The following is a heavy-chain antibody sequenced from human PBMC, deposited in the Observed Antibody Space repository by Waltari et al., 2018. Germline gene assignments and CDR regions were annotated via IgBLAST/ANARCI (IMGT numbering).Heavy chain of an antibody. CDR3: ARRFTSGWYFDY. D-gene: IGHD6-19*01. J-gene: IGHJ4*02. V-gene: IGHV5-51*01. CDR2: SYPGDSDI. Sequence: EVQLVQSGAEVKKPGESLRIPCKGSGSSFSSYWIAWVRQVPGKGLEWMGISYPGDSDIRYKPSFEGQVTFSADKSTNSAYLQWSSLKASDTAMYYCARRFTSGWYFDYWGQGTLVTVSS. CDR1: GSSFSSYW.